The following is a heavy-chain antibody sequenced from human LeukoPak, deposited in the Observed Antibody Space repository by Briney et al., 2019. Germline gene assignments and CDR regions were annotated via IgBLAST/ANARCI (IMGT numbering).Heavy chain of an antibody. CDR3: AKAQGYYDC. Sequence: GGSLRLSCAASGFTFSKYGMNWVRQAPGKGLEWVSGIGVGGTTYYADSVKGRFTISRDTSKNTPYLQMNSLRAEDTAVYYCAKAQGYYDCWGQGTLVTVSS. D-gene: IGHD3-22*01. J-gene: IGHJ4*02. CDR2: IGVGGTT. CDR1: GFTFSKYG. V-gene: IGHV3-23*01.